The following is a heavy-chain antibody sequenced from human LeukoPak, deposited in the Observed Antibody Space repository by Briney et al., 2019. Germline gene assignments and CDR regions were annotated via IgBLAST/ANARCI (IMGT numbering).Heavy chain of an antibody. J-gene: IGHJ4*02. CDR1: GGSISSSSYY. CDR2: ISSSSTTK. V-gene: IGHV3-48*03. CDR3: ARWNLGSDY. D-gene: IGHD1-1*01. Sequence: LSLTCTVSGGSISSSSYYWGWVRQAPGKGLKWLSYISSSSTTKYHANSVKGRFTISRDNAKNSLYLQMNSLRAEDTGVYYCARWNLGSDYWGQGTLVTVSS.